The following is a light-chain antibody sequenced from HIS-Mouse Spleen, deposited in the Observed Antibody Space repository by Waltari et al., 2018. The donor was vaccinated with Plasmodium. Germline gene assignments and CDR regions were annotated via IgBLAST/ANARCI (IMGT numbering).Light chain of an antibody. CDR2: DVS. V-gene: IGLV2-14*03. CDR1: RSYVRGCNY. CDR3: SSYTSSSTLV. J-gene: IGLJ2*01. Sequence: QSALTQPASVSGSPGQSITIPCTGPRSYVRGCNYVSWYQQHPGKAPKLMIYDVSNRPSGVSNRFSGSKSGNTASLTISGLQAEDEADYYCSSYTSSSTLVFGGGTKLTVL.